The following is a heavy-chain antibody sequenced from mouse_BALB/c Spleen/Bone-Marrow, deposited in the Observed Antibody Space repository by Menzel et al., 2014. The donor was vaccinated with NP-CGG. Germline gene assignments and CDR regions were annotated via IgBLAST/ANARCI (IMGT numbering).Heavy chain of an antibody. CDR3: TRLTYYGLSDY. CDR1: GFDFSRYW. Sequence: EVMLVESGGGLVQPGGSLKLSCTASGFDFSRYWMSCVRQAQGKGLQWIGEINPESSTVNYTPSLKDKFIISRDNAKNALYLQVSKVRSEDTALYYCTRLTYYGLSDYWGQGTTLTVYS. CDR2: INPESSTV. J-gene: IGHJ2*01. V-gene: IGHV4-1*02. D-gene: IGHD1-2*01.